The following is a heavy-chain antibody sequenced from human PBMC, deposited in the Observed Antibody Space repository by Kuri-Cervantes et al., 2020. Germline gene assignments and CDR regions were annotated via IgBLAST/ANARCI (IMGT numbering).Heavy chain of an antibody. J-gene: IGHJ6*02. V-gene: IGHV3-30*03. CDR2: ISYDGSNK. CDR3: ARDTYYYGSGSKAGYYGMDV. D-gene: IGHD3-10*01. Sequence: GGSLRLSCAASGFTFSSYWMSWVRQAPGKGLEWVAVISYDGSNKYYADSVKGRFTISRDNSKNTLYLQMNSLRAEDTAVYYCARDTYYYGSGSKAGYYGMDVWGQGTTVTVSS. CDR1: GFTFSSYW.